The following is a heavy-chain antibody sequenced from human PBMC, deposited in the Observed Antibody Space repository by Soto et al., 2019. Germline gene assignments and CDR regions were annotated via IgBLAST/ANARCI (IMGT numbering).Heavy chain of an antibody. CDR2: IWYDGSNK. Sequence: QVQLVESGGGVVQPGRSLRLSCAASGFTFSTYGMHWVRQAPGKGLEWVAVIWYDGSNKYYADSVKGRFTISRDNSRDTRYLHMNSRRAEDTAVYYCARAVGPFDYWGQGTLVTVSS. CDR1: GFTFSTYG. V-gene: IGHV3-33*01. J-gene: IGHJ4*02. CDR3: ARAVGPFDY.